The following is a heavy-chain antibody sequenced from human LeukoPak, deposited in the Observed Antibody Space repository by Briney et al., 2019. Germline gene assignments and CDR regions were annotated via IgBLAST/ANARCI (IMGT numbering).Heavy chain of an antibody. V-gene: IGHV4-59*01. CDR3: ARGPDYYDSSGYYGDAFDI. CDR1: GGSISSYY. CDR2: IYYSGST. Sequence: PSETLTLTCTVSGGSISSYYWSWIRQPPGKGLKWIGYIYYSGSTNYNPSLKSRVTISVDTSKNQFSLKLSSVTAADTAVYYCARGPDYYDSSGYYGDAFDIWGQGTMVTVSS. J-gene: IGHJ3*02. D-gene: IGHD3-22*01.